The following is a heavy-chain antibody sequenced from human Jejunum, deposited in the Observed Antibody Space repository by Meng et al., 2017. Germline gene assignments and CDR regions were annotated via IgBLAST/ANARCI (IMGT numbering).Heavy chain of an antibody. CDR1: GGSLRTGAYY. D-gene: IGHD1-7*01. Sequence: VQLPESGPGLVKPSQTLSLTCTVSGGSLRTGAYYWSWIRQHPGKGLEWIGYIYYTGSTFYNPSLKSRVSISLETSKNQFSLKVTSVTAADTAFYYCARLGITETIGGFDPWGQGILVTVSS. V-gene: IGHV4-31*03. CDR2: IYYTGST. J-gene: IGHJ5*02. CDR3: ARLGITETIGGFDP.